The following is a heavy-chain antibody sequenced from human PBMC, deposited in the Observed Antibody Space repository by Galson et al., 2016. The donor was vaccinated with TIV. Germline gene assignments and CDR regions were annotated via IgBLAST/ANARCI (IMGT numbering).Heavy chain of an antibody. J-gene: IGHJ3*01. CDR2: IEQDGSAE. CDR3: AKEENSGYYPNDAFDF. CDR1: GFTFSEYW. D-gene: IGHD3-3*01. V-gene: IGHV3-7*01. Sequence: SLRLSCAVSGFTFSEYWMSWVRQAPGEGLEWVANIEQDGSAEYYADSVRGRFTISRDNAKNSLYLQMNSLGAEDTALYYCAKEENSGYYPNDAFDFWGQGTMVTVS.